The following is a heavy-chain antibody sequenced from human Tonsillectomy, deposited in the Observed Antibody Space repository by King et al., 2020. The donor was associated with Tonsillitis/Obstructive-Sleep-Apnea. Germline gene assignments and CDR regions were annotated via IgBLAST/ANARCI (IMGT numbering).Heavy chain of an antibody. J-gene: IGHJ4*02. CDR1: EFTFNTYW. D-gene: IGHD1-26*01. CDR2: IKGDGSET. Sequence: VQLVESGGGLVQAGGSLRLSCAASEFTFNTYWMHWVRQPPGEGLVWVSRIKGDGSETTYADSVKGRFTISRDNAKNTLYLQINSLTAEDTAVYYCAKGGSYYSAPLDYWGQGTLVTVSS. V-gene: IGHV3-74*01. CDR3: AKGGSYYSAPLDY.